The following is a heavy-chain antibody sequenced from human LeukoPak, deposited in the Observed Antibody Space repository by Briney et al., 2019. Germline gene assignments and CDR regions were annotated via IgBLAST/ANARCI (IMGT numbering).Heavy chain of an antibody. CDR2: IDYSGST. Sequence: PSETLSLTCTVSGGSISSYYWSWIRQPPGKGLEWIGYIDYSGSTNYNPSLKSRVTISVDTSKNQFSLKLSSVTAADTAVYYCAREITIFGVVRFDPWGQGTLVTVSS. CDR3: AREITIFGVVRFDP. D-gene: IGHD3-3*01. V-gene: IGHV4-59*01. J-gene: IGHJ5*02. CDR1: GGSISSYY.